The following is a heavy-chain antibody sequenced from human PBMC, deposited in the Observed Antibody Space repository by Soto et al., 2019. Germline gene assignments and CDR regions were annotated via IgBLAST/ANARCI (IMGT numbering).Heavy chain of an antibody. CDR3: AKDRRAGGNYGFYSDF. V-gene: IGHV3-21*01. D-gene: IGHD1-7*01. J-gene: IGHJ4*02. CDR1: GFAFMSYT. Sequence: GGSLRLSCAASGFAFMSYTMNWVRQPPGKGLEWVSSMTSSGQYIYYADSVKGRFTISRDNAKNSLYLQMNSLRAEDTAVYYCAKDRRAGGNYGFYSDFWGQGALVTVSS. CDR2: MTSSGQYI.